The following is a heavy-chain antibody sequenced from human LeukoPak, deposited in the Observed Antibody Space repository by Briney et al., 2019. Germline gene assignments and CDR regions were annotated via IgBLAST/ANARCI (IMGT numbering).Heavy chain of an antibody. CDR1: GGSISSYY. CDR2: IYYSGST. D-gene: IGHD3-10*01. J-gene: IGHJ4*02. Sequence: SETLSLTCTVSGGSISSYYWSWIRQPPGKGLEWIGYIYYSGSTNYNPSLKSRVTISVDTSKNQFSLKLSSVTAADTAVYYCARDEWFGELLMSSWGQGTLVTVSS. CDR3: ARDEWFGELLMSS. V-gene: IGHV4-59*01.